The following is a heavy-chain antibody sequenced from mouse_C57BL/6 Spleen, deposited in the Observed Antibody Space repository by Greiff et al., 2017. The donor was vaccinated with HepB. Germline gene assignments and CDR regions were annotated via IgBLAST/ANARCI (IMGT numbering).Heavy chain of an antibody. CDR2: ISGGGGNT. J-gene: IGHJ2*01. CDR1: GFTFSSYT. V-gene: IGHV5-9*01. CDR3: ARQEDYFDY. Sequence: EVKLMESGGGLVKPGGSLKLSCAASGFTFSSYTMSWVRQTPEERLEWVATISGGGGNTYYPDSVKGRFTISRDNAKNTLYLQMSSLRSEDTALYYCARQEDYFDYWGQGTTLTVSS.